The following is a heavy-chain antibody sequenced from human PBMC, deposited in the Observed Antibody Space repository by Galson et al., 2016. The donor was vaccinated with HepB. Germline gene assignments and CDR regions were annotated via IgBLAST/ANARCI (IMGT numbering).Heavy chain of an antibody. Sequence: PALVKPTQTLALTCTVSGFSLTNARIGVSWVRQPPGKALEWLGHIFSNDEKSYKRSLTSRLTISKDTSKNQVVLIMTNVDPMDTATYYCARQSTWGIAAWNFFDFWGRGTLVTVSS. CDR2: IFSNDEK. D-gene: IGHD6-13*01. V-gene: IGHV2-26*01. CDR3: ARQSTWGIAAWNFFDF. CDR1: GFSLTNARIG. J-gene: IGHJ4*02.